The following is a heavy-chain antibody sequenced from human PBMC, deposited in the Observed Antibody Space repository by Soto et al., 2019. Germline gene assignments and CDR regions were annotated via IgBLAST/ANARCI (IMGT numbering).Heavy chain of an antibody. CDR1: GFAFSYYA. D-gene: IGHD2-15*01. Sequence: EVQLLESGGGLVQPGGSLRLSCAASGFAFSYYAIIWVRQAPGKGLEWVSTISGGGDGAFYADSVKGRFTISRDNSKNTVYLQVNSLRDEDTAVYYCARKVPCSLTIYCSDGGCHYAFDIWGQGTRVTVSS. CDR3: ARKVPCSLTIYCSDGGCHYAFDI. CDR2: ISGGGDGA. J-gene: IGHJ3*02. V-gene: IGHV3-23*01.